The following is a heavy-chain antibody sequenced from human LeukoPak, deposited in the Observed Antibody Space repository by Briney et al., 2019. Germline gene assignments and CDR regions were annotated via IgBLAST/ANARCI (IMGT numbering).Heavy chain of an antibody. D-gene: IGHD6-13*01. CDR1: GGSISSYY. Sequence: SETLSLTCTVSGGSISSYYWSWIRQPPGKGLEWIGYIYYSGSTNYNPSLKSRVTISVDTSKNQFSLKLSSVTAADTAVYYCARGQRYSSSWYFWGQGTLVTVSS. CDR2: IYYSGST. CDR3: ARGQRYSSSWYF. J-gene: IGHJ4*02. V-gene: IGHV4-59*12.